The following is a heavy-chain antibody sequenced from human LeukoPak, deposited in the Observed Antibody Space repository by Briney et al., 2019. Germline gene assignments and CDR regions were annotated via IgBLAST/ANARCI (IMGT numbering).Heavy chain of an antibody. J-gene: IGHJ4*02. CDR2: IDYSGTT. V-gene: IGHV4-39*07. CDR3: ASLGRMAAIGTEH. CDR1: GGSISSSSYY. D-gene: IGHD6-13*01. Sequence: PSETLSLTCSVSGGSISSSSYYWAWIRQPPGKGLQWIGSIDYSGTTYDNPSDKSRVTISLDTSKNQFSLKLSSVTAADTAVYYCASLGRMAAIGTEHWGQGTLVTVSS.